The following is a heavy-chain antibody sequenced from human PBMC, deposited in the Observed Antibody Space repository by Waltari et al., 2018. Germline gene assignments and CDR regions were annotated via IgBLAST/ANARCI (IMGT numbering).Heavy chain of an antibody. CDR2: INPNSGGT. Sequence: QVQLVQSGAEVKKPGASVKVSCQASGYTFTGYYMPWVRPAPGQGLEWMGWINPNSGGTNYAQKFQGRVTMTRDTSISTAYMELSRLRSDDTAVYYCARDWGYGGNPFDYWGQGTLVTVSS. CDR3: ARDWGYGGNPFDY. D-gene: IGHD2-15*01. V-gene: IGHV1-2*02. J-gene: IGHJ4*02. CDR1: GYTFTGYY.